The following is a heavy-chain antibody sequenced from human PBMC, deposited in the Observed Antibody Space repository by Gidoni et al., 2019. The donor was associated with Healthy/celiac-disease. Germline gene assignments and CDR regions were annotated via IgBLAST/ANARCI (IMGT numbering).Heavy chain of an antibody. CDR1: GFTFDDYA. V-gene: IGHV3-9*01. CDR2: ISWNSGSI. D-gene: IGHD3-22*01. J-gene: IGHJ4*02. Sequence: EVQLVESGGGLVQPGRSLRLSCSASGFTFDDYAMHWVRQAPGKGLEWVSGISWNSGSIGYADSVKGRFTISRDNAKNSLYLQMNSLRAEDTALYYCAKGAYYDSSGYYDCWGQGTLVTVSS. CDR3: AKGAYYDSSGYYDC.